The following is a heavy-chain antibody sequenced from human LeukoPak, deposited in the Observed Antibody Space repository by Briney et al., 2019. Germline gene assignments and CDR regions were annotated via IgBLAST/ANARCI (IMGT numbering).Heavy chain of an antibody. CDR3: ARGGESGSSWYNRFDP. CDR2: INHSGST. J-gene: IGHJ5*02. CDR1: GGSINSDSYY. Sequence: SETLSLTCSVSGGSINSDSYYWSWIRQPPGKGLEWIGEINHSGSTNYNPSLKSRVTISVDTSKNQFSLKLSSVTAADTAVYYCARGGESGSSWYNRFDPWGQGTLVTVSS. D-gene: IGHD6-13*01. V-gene: IGHV4-39*07.